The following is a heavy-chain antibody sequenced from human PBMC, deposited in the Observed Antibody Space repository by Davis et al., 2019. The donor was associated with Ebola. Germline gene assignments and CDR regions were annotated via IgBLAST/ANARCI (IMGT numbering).Heavy chain of an antibody. J-gene: IGHJ3*01. CDR1: GFTFSSYD. Sequence: GESLKISCVASGFTFSSYDMQWVRQTAGEGLEWVSSIGTDGDPHYADSAKGRFTITRENAKNSLYLQMNYLNAGDTALYSCARGDSSTWRLGFAFDDWGQGTVVTVSS. CDR2: IGTDGDP. D-gene: IGHD6-13*01. CDR3: ARGDSSTWRLGFAFDD. V-gene: IGHV3-13*05.